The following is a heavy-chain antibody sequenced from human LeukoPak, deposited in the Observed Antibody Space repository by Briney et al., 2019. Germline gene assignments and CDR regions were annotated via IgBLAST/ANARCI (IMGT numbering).Heavy chain of an antibody. CDR2: IYYSGST. CDR1: GGSISSSSYY. V-gene: IGHV4-39*01. Sequence: SETLSLTCTVSGGSISSSSYYWGWIRQPPGKGLEWVGSIYYSGSTYYNPSLKSRVTISVDTSKNQFSLKLSSVTAADTAVYYCARREDYGGNSGQFDYWGQGTLVTVSS. J-gene: IGHJ4*02. D-gene: IGHD4-23*01. CDR3: ARREDYGGNSGQFDY.